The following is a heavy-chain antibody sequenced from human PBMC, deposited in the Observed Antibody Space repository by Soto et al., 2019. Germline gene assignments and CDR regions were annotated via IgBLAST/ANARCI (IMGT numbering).Heavy chain of an antibody. CDR2: IYYSGST. Sequence: SETLSLTCTVSGGSISGSSYYWGWIRHPPGKGLEWIGNIYYSGSTYYNPSLKSRVTISVDTSKNQFSLKLSSVTAADTAVYYCMLGSGWKDFDYWGQGTLVTVSS. V-gene: IGHV4-39*01. CDR3: MLGSGWKDFDY. CDR1: GGSISGSSYY. D-gene: IGHD3-22*01. J-gene: IGHJ4*02.